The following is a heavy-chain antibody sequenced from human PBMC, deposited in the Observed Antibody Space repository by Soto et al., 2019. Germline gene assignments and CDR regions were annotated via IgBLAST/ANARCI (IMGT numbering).Heavy chain of an antibody. CDR1: GYTFSTYG. J-gene: IGHJ4*02. CDR3: GRVGSASSPADY. Sequence: ASVKVSCKASGYTFSTYGINWVRQAPGQGLEWMGWISVYNGNTNYAQKFQDRVTLTTDTLTSTTYMEVRTLTSDDTAVYYCGRVGSASSPADYWGQGTLVTVSS. V-gene: IGHV1-18*01. D-gene: IGHD2-15*01. CDR2: ISVYNGNT.